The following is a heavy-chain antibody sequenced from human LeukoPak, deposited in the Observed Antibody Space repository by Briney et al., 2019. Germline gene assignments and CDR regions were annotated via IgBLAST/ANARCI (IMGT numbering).Heavy chain of an antibody. D-gene: IGHD1-26*01. V-gene: IGHV1-18*01. CDR2: ISGDNGNT. CDR1: GYTVTRYG. J-gene: IGHJ4*02. CDR3: ARSPLAGATRVDY. Sequence: ASVKLSCKASGYTVTRYGISWMRQAPGQGLEWMGWISGDNGNTKYAQTVQGRVTMSTDTPTTTAYMELGSLTSDDTAIYYCARSPLAGATRVDYWGQGTLVTVSS.